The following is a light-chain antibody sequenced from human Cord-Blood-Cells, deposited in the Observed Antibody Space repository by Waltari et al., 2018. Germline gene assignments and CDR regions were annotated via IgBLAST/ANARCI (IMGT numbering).Light chain of an antibody. Sequence: QYVLTQPPSMSAAPGQRFTTSCTVSSSNLQAASDVPWYQQLPGTAPKLLIYGNSNRPSGVPDRFSGSKSGTSASLAITGLQAEDEADYYCQSYDSSLSGSVFGGGTKLTVL. J-gene: IGLJ2*01. CDR2: GNS. CDR3: QSYDSSLSGSV. CDR1: SSNLQAASD. V-gene: IGLV1-40*01.